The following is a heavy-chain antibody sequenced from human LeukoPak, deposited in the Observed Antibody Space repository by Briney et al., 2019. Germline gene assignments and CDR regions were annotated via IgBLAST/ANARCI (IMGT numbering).Heavy chain of an antibody. Sequence: GGSLRLSCAASGFTFSSYWMSWVRQAPGKGQEWVSNIKQDGSEKYYVDSVKGRFTISRDNAKNSLYLQMNSLRAEDTAVYYCARDVLVRYYDSSGYSDYWGQGTLVTVSS. V-gene: IGHV3-7*01. CDR3: ARDVLVRYYDSSGYSDY. J-gene: IGHJ4*02. CDR2: IKQDGSEK. D-gene: IGHD3-22*01. CDR1: GFTFSSYW.